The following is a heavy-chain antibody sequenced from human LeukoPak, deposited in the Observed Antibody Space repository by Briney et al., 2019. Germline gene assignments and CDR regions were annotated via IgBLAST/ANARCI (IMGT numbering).Heavy chain of an antibody. CDR3: AKVPYDSYSGVFDY. CDR1: GFTFSSCA. CDR2: ISGGSSRA. Sequence: GGSLRLSCAASGFTFSSCAMSWVRQAPGKGLEWVSTISGGSSRAYNAESVKGRFTISRDNSKNTLYLQMTSLRAEDTATYYCAKVPYDSYSGVFDYWGQGTLVTVSS. J-gene: IGHJ4*02. V-gene: IGHV3-23*01. D-gene: IGHD3-22*01.